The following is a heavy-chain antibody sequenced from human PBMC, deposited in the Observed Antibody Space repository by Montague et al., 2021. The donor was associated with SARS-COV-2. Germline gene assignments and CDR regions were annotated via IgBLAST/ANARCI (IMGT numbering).Heavy chain of an antibody. V-gene: IGHV4-34*01. CDR3: AKEREVVRAARTLVAFDL. CDR2: INHSGTA. J-gene: IGHJ3*01. D-gene: IGHD2-2*01. Sequence: SETLSLTCAVYGGSFSVYYWCWLRQSPRRGLEWIAEINHSGTANYNPSLKSRVSISVDTSKNQFTLKLTSVTAADTAMYYCAKEREVVRAARTLVAFDLWGQGTRVTVSS. CDR1: GGSFSVYY.